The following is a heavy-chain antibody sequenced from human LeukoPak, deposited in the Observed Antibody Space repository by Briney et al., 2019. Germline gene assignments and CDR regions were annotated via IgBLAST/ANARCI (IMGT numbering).Heavy chain of an antibody. D-gene: IGHD5/OR15-5a*01. J-gene: IGHJ5*02. CDR2: IIPIIDIT. Sequence: ASVKVSCKASGGTFSSYAISWVRQAPGQGLEWMGRIIPIIDITNYAQNFQGRVTITADKSTSTAYMELSSLRSEDTAVYYCAREPVSEDNWLDPWGQGTPVTVSS. CDR1: GGTFSSYA. CDR3: AREPVSEDNWLDP. V-gene: IGHV1-69*04.